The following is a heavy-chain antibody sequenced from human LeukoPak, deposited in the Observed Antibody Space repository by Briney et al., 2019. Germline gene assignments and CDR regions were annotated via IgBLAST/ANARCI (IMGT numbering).Heavy chain of an antibody. D-gene: IGHD6-19*01. CDR1: GGSFSGYY. V-gene: IGHV4-34*01. CDR2: INHSGST. Sequence: SETLSLTCAVYGGSFSGYYWSWIRQAPGKGLEWIGEINHSGSTNYNPSLKSRVTISVDTSKKQFSLKLSSVTAADTAVYYCARGYRGSGWYFYFDYWGQGTLVTASS. CDR3: ARGYRGSGWYFYFDY. J-gene: IGHJ4*02.